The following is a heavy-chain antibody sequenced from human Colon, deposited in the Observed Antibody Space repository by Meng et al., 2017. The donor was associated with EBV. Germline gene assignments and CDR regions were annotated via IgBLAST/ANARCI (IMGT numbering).Heavy chain of an antibody. J-gene: IGHJ4*02. D-gene: IGHD6-19*01. CDR1: GFIFSSYA. V-gene: IGHV3-30-3*01. CDR2: MSSDGSNK. CDR3: ATEGMAVAGELDY. Sequence: QVQLVESGGGVVQPGRSLRLPCAASGFIFSSYAMHWVRQAPGKGLEWLGVMSSDGSNKFYADSVKGRFTISRDNSKNALYLQMNSLRAEDTAVYYCATEGMAVAGELDYWGQGTLVTVSS.